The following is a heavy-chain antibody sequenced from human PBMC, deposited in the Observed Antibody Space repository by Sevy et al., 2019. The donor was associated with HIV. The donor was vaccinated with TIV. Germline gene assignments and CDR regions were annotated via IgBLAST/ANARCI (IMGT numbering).Heavy chain of an antibody. V-gene: IGHV3-21*01. CDR3: ARGAYYGSLYYFDY. J-gene: IGHJ4*02. CDR2: ISSGSSYI. Sequence: GGSLRLSCAASGFTFSNYFMNWVRQAPGKGLEWVSSISSGSSYIFYAGSLKGRFTISRDNAKNLLYLHMNSLRAEDTAVYYCARGAYYGSLYYFDYWGPGTLVTVSS. CDR1: GFTFSNYF. D-gene: IGHD3-10*01.